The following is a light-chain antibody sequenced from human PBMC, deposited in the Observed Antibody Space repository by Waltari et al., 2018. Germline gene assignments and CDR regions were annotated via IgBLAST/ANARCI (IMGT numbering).Light chain of an antibody. Sequence: QSVLTQPPSVSGTPGPRVTISCSGSSAHIGSNPLTRYHQLPGTAPKVLIYSNNQRPSGVPDRFAGSKSGTSASLAISGLQSEDEADYYCAAWDDSLTSFVFGSGTTVTVL. CDR3: AAWDDSLTSFV. J-gene: IGLJ1*01. CDR2: SNN. V-gene: IGLV1-44*01. CDR1: SAHIGSNP.